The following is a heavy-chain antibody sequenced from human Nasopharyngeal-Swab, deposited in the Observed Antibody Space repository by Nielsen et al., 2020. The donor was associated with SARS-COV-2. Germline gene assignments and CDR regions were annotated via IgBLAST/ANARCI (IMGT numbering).Heavy chain of an antibody. D-gene: IGHD3-3*01. Sequence: ETQSLTCAASGFTFSSYSMNWVRQAPGKGLEWVSSISSSSSYIYYADSVKGRFTISRDNAKNSLYLQMNSPRAEDTAVYYCARHLPLRFLEWLFPDYFDYWGQGTLVTVSS. CDR1: GFTFSSYS. CDR3: ARHLPLRFLEWLFPDYFDY. CDR2: ISSSSSYI. V-gene: IGHV3-21*01. J-gene: IGHJ4*02.